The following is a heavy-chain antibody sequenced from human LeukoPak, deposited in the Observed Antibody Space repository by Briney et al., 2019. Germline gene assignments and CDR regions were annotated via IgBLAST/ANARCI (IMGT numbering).Heavy chain of an antibody. CDR2: IKSKTDGGTT. J-gene: IGHJ4*02. V-gene: IGHV3-15*01. CDR1: GFTFSNAW. Sequence: PGGSLRLSCAASGFTFSNAWMSWVRQAPGKGLEWVGRIKSKTDGGTTDYAAPVKGRFTISRDDSKNTLYLQMNSLKTEDTAVYYCTIGAYYYGSDSYRGYYFDYWGQGTLVTVSS. D-gene: IGHD3-10*01. CDR3: TIGAYYYGSDSYRGYYFDY.